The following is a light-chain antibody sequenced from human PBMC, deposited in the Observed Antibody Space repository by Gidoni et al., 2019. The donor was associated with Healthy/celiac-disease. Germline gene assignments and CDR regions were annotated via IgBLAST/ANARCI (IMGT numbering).Light chain of an antibody. V-gene: IGLV2-14*01. J-gene: IGLJ2*01. CDR1: SSDVGGHNS. CDR3: SSYTSSNTLVV. CDR2: EVS. Sequence: QPALTQPASVSGSPGQSITISCTGTSSDVGGHNSVSWYQQHPGKAPKLMIYEVSNRPSGVSNRFSGSKSGNTASLTISGLQAEDEADYSCSSYTSSNTLVVFGGGTKLTVL.